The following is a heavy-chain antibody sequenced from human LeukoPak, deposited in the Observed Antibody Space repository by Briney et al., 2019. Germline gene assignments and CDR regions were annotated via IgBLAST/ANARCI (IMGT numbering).Heavy chain of an antibody. CDR3: ARDWQNYYDSSGYHLNDAFDI. J-gene: IGHJ3*02. CDR1: GFTFSSYG. V-gene: IGHV3-33*01. D-gene: IGHD3-22*01. CDR2: IWYDGSNK. Sequence: GGSLRLSCAASGFTFSSYGMHWVRQAPGKGLEWVAVIWYDGSNKYYADSVKGRFTISRDNSKNTLYLQMNSLRAEDTAVYYCARDWQNYYDSSGYHLNDAFDIWGQGTMVTVSS.